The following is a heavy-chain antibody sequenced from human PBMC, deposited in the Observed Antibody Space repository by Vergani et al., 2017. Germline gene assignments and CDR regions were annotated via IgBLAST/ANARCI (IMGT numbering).Heavy chain of an antibody. CDR2: IYPGDSDT. CDR1: GYSFTSYW. J-gene: IGHJ6*03. CDR3: ARLKGAPSSGWRHYYYYMDV. Sequence: EVQLVQSGAEVKKPGESLKISCKGSGYSFTSYWIGWVRQMPGKGLEWMGIIYPGDSDTRYSPSFQGQVTISADKSISTAYLQWSSLKASDTAMYYCARLKGAPSSGWRHYYYYMDVWGKGTTVTVSS. D-gene: IGHD6-19*01. V-gene: IGHV5-51*01.